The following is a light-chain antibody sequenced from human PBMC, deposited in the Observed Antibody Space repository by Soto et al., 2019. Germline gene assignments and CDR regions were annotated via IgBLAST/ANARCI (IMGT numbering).Light chain of an antibody. CDR1: RSDIGDSNF. V-gene: IGLV2-14*01. CDR3: ASFRSGTILV. CDR2: EVN. J-gene: IGLJ1*01. Sequence: QSALTQPASVSGSPGQSVTISCTGPRSDIGDSNFISWYQQSPGKAPRLLIYEVNNRPSGVSRRFSGSKAGNAASLTISGLLEDDEADYFCASFRSGTILVFXSGTKVTVL.